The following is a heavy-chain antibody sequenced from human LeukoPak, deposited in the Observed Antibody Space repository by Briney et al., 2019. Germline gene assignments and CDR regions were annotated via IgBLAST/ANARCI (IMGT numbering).Heavy chain of an antibody. V-gene: IGHV3-23*01. CDR3: AKRIAATSFDY. D-gene: IGHD6-13*01. CDR2: ISGNGGST. J-gene: IGHJ4*02. Sequence: QPGGSLRLSCAASGFTFSNYAMSWVRQAPGKGLEWVSTISGNGGSTYYADSVKGRFTTSRDNSKNTVYLQMNSLRAEDTALYYRAKRIAATSFDYWGQGTLVTVSS. CDR1: GFTFSNYA.